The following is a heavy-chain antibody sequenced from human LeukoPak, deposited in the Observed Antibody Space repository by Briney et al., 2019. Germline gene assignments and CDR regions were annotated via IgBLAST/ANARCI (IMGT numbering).Heavy chain of an antibody. Sequence: SVKVSCKASGGTFSSYAISWVRQAPGQGLEWMGGIIPIFGTANYAQKFQGRVTITADESTSTGYMELSSLRSEDTAVYYCATVPGAYCSGGSCPVLWGQGTLVTVSS. D-gene: IGHD2-15*01. CDR1: GGTFSSYA. J-gene: IGHJ4*02. V-gene: IGHV1-69*13. CDR2: IIPIFGTA. CDR3: ATVPGAYCSGGSCPVL.